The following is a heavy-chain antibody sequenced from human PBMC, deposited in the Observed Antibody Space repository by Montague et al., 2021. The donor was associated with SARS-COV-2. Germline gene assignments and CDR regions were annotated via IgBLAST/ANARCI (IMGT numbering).Heavy chain of an antibody. V-gene: IGHV3-23*03. Sequence: SLSLSCAASGFTFSNSPMSWVRQAPGKGLDWVSVIHSAGRGTYYADSVQGRFTISRDNLKNTAYLQMNSLRDMDTALYYCAKVGDILAGYSLINLDAWGQGTLVVVSS. CDR1: GFTFSNSP. CDR2: IHSAGRGT. J-gene: IGHJ5*02. D-gene: IGHD3-9*01. CDR3: AKVGDILAGYSLINLDA.